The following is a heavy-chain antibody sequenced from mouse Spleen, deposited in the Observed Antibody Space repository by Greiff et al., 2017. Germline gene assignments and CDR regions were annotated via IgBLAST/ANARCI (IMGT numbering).Heavy chain of an antibody. V-gene: IGHV5-15*01. Sequence: EVKLQESGGGLVKPGGSLKLSCAASGFTFSDYGMAWVRQAPGKGPEWVAFISNLAYSIYYADTVTGRFTISRENAKNTLYLEMSSLRSEDTAMYYCARRGSSGYLYFDYWGQGTTLTVSS. D-gene: IGHD3-1*01. CDR1: GFTFSDYG. J-gene: IGHJ2*01. CDR3: ARRGSSGYLYFDY. CDR2: ISNLAYSI.